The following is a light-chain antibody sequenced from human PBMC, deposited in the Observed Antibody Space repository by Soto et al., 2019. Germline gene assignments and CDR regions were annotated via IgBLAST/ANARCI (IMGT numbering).Light chain of an antibody. CDR2: GAS. V-gene: IGKV3-20*01. CDR3: QQYGSSPPT. CDR1: QSVSSSY. Sequence: EIVLTQSPGTLSLSPGERATLSCRASQSVSSSYLAWYQQKPGQAPRLLIYGASSRATGIPDRFSGSGSGTDFTLTISRLEPEDFAVYYCQQYGSSPPTCGGGTKVDI. J-gene: IGKJ4*01.